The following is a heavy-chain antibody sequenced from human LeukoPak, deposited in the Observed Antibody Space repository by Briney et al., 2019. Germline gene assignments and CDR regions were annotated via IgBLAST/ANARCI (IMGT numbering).Heavy chain of an antibody. CDR3: ARQNMGPQLTCAFDI. D-gene: IGHD1-26*01. CDR1: GYSFTSYW. Sequence: GESLKISCKGSGYSFTSYWIGWVRQMPGKGLEWMGIIYPGDSDTRYSPSFQGQVTISADKSISTAYLQWSSLKASDTAMYYCARQNMGPQLTCAFDIWGQGTMVTVSS. CDR2: IYPGDSDT. J-gene: IGHJ3*02. V-gene: IGHV5-51*01.